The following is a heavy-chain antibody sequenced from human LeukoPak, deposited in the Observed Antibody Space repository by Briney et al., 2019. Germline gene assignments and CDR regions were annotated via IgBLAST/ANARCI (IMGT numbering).Heavy chain of an antibody. CDR2: INHSGST. Sequence: PGGSLRLSCAASGFTFSSYSMNWVRQAPGRGLEWIGEINHSGSTNYNPSLKSRVTISVDTSKNQFSLKLSSVTAADTAVYYCARLPDPPLRLLTPHDAFDIWGQGTMVTVSS. CDR3: ARLPDPPLRLLTPHDAFDI. V-gene: IGHV4-34*01. CDR1: GFTFSSYS. D-gene: IGHD3-22*01. J-gene: IGHJ3*02.